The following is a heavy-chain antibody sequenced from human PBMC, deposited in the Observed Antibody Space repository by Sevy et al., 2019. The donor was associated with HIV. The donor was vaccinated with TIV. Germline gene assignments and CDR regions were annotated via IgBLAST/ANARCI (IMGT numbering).Heavy chain of an antibody. J-gene: IGHJ6*02. D-gene: IGHD4-17*01. CDR2: IRYTGST. CDR3: ARDEGDYGDKSYYYGMDV. CDR1: GGSIISGDYY. Sequence: SETLSLTCSVSGGSIISGDYYLSWVRQPPGRGLEWIGYIRYTGSTDYNPSLESRVTISVDTSKNQFSLKLTSVTAAETAVYYCARDEGDYGDKSYYYGMDVWGRGTTVTVSS. V-gene: IGHV4-30-4*01.